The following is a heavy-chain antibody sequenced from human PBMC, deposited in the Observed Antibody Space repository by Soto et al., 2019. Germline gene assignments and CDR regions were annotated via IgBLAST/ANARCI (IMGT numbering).Heavy chain of an antibody. CDR2: ISGSGGST. CDR1: VFTFSSYA. V-gene: IGHV3-23*01. D-gene: IGHD3-22*01. CDR3: AKVPTYYYDSSGYAIFDY. Sequence: GGSLRLSCAASVFTFSSYAMSWVRQAPGKGLEWVSAISGSGGSTYYADSVKGRFTISRDNSKNTLYLQMNSLRAEDTAVYYCAKVPTYYYDSSGYAIFDYWGQGTLVTVSS. J-gene: IGHJ4*02.